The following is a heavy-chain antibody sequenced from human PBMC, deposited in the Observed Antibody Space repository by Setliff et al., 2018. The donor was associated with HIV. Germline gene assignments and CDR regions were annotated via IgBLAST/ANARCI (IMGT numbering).Heavy chain of an antibody. D-gene: IGHD3-10*01. J-gene: IGHJ6*03. CDR1: GGSISSDNYY. Sequence: LSLTCTVSGGSISSDNYYWSWIRQPAGKGLGWIGRIYTSGNTKYNPSLKSRVTISVDTSKNQLSLKLSSVTAADTAVYYCARESGLQVRGAMYYYMDVWGTGTTVTVSS. CDR2: IYTSGNT. CDR3: ARESGLQVRGAMYYYMDV. V-gene: IGHV4-61*02.